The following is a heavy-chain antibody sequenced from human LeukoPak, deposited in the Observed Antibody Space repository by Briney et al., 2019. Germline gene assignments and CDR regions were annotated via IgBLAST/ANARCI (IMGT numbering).Heavy chain of an antibody. Sequence: SETLSLTCAVYGGSFSGYYWSWIRQPPGKGLEWIGEINHSGSTNYNPSLKSRVTISVDTSKNQFSLKLSSVTAADTAVYYCARERALRFLEWLPDYYGMDVWGQGTTVTVSS. CDR2: INHSGST. CDR1: GGSFSGYY. J-gene: IGHJ6*02. V-gene: IGHV4-34*01. CDR3: ARERALRFLEWLPDYYGMDV. D-gene: IGHD3-3*01.